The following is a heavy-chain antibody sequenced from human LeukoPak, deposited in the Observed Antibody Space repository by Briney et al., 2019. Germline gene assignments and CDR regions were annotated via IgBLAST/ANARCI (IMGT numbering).Heavy chain of an antibody. J-gene: IGHJ4*02. CDR1: GFTFSSYA. CDR2: ISGSGGST. V-gene: IGHV3-23*01. Sequence: PGGSLRLSCAASGFTFSSYAMSWVRQAPGKGLEWVSAISGSGGSTYYADSVKGRFTISRDNSKNTLYLQMNSLRAEDTAVYYCARDKGQSITQHVLDYWGQGTLVTVSS. D-gene: IGHD3-10*01. CDR3: ARDKGQSITQHVLDY.